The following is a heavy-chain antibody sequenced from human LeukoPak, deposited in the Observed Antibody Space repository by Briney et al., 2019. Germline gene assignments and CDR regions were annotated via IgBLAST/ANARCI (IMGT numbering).Heavy chain of an antibody. J-gene: IGHJ3*02. Sequence: GGSLRLSCAASGFTFSSYAMSWVRQAPGKGLEWVANIKQDGSEKYYVDSVKGRFTISRDNAKNSLYLQMNSLRAEDTAVYYCARVFQFYSNGFDIWGQGTMVTVSS. CDR1: GFTFSSYA. D-gene: IGHD2-21*01. CDR3: ARVFQFYSNGFDI. CDR2: IKQDGSEK. V-gene: IGHV3-7*03.